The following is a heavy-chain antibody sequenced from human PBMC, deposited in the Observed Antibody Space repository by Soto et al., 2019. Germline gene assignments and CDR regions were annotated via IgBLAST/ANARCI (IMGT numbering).Heavy chain of an antibody. D-gene: IGHD3-9*01. CDR2: IIPILGIA. Sequence: SVKVSCKASGGTFSSYTISWVRQAPGQGLEWMGRIIPILGIANYAQKFQGRVTITADKSTSTAYMELSSLRSEDTAVYYCARDILTGTYGMDVWGQGTTVTVSS. J-gene: IGHJ6*02. CDR3: ARDILTGTYGMDV. CDR1: GGTFSSYT. V-gene: IGHV1-69*02.